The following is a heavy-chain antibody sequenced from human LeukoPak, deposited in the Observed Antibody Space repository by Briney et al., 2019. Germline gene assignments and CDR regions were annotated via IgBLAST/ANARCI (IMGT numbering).Heavy chain of an antibody. Sequence: GGSLRLSCAASGFTFSSYAMSWVRQAPGKGLEWVSHITASGTAMFYADSVKGRFTISRDNAKNSLYLQMNSLRDEDTAVYYCASSGSYRFDYWGQGTLVTVSS. CDR2: ITASGTAM. D-gene: IGHD1-26*01. CDR3: ASSGSYRFDY. V-gene: IGHV3-48*02. J-gene: IGHJ4*02. CDR1: GFTFSSYA.